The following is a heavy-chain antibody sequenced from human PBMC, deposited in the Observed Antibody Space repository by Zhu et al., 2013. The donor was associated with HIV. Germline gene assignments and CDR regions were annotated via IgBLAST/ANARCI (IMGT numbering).Heavy chain of an antibody. D-gene: IGHD2-2*01. CDR3: AREQCSSTTCYQYMDV. Sequence: QVHLVQSGAEVKKPGASVKVSCKASGYTFTGYYMHWVRQAPGQGLEWMGWINPNSGGTNYAQKFQGRVTMTRDTSISTAYMELSRLRSDDTAVYYCAREQCSSTTCYQYMDVWGKGTTVTASS. CDR2: INPNSGGT. CDR1: GYTFTGYY. V-gene: IGHV1-2*02. J-gene: IGHJ6*03.